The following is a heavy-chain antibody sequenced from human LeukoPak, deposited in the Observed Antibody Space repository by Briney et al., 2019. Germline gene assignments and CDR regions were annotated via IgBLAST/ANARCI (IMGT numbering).Heavy chain of an antibody. J-gene: IGHJ4*02. D-gene: IGHD5-24*01. V-gene: IGHV1-69*05. Sequence: GYSVKVSCKASGGTFSSYAMSWVRQAPGKGLEWMGGMNHSCGTTNYAQKMKGRVIITKDEKKRTAYMELSSLRSEDTAVYYCARDKDGYNWNFDYWGQGTLVTVSS. CDR3: ARDKDGYNWNFDY. CDR1: GGTFSSYA. CDR2: MNHSCGTT.